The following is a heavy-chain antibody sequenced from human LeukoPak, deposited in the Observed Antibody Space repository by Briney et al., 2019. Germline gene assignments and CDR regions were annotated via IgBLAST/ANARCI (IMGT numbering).Heavy chain of an antibody. Sequence: SETLSLTCTVSVGSISNYYWTCIRQPPGKGLECSGYIYYGGSTNYNPSLPSRFTISGDTSKNQFSLKLSSVTAADTAVYYCARGSLSGSGWFDPWGQGTLVTVSS. CDR3: ARGSLSGSGWFDP. CDR1: VGSISNYY. D-gene: IGHD3-22*01. CDR2: IYYGGST. V-gene: IGHV4-59*01. J-gene: IGHJ5*02.